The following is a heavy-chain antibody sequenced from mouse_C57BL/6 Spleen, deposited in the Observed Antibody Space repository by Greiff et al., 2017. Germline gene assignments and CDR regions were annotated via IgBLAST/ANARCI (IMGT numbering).Heavy chain of an antibody. CDR1: GYTFTSYW. CDR3: ARERDRWFAY. Sequence: VQLQQPGAELVKPGASVTMSCKASGYTFTSYWIPWVKQRPGQGLEWIGDIYPGSGSTNYNEKFKSKATLTVDTSSSPAYMQLSSLTSEDSAVYYCARERDRWFAYWGQGTRVTVSA. CDR2: IYPGSGST. D-gene: IGHD3-3*01. J-gene: IGHJ3*01. V-gene: IGHV1-55*01.